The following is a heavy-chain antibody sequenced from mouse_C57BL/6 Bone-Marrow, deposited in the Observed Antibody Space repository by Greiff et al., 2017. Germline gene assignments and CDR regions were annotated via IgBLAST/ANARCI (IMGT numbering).Heavy chain of an antibody. V-gene: IGHV5-9-1*02. CDR2: ISSGGDYI. CDR3: TRGGYGSSSPY. D-gene: IGHD1-1*01. J-gene: IGHJ3*01. Sequence: EVMLVESGEGLVKPGGSLKLSCAASGFTFSSYAMSWVRQTPEKRLEWVAYISSGGDYIYYADTVKGRFTISRDNARNTLYLQMSSLKSEDTAMYYCTRGGYGSSSPYWGQGTLVTVSA. CDR1: GFTFSSYA.